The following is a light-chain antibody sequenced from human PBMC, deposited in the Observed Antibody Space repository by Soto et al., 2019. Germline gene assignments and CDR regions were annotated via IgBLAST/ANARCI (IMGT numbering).Light chain of an antibody. CDR1: SSDIGPYDY. V-gene: IGLV2-14*01. CDR3: SSYTSTTTLVI. CDR2: DVT. Sequence: QSALTQPASVSGSPGQSVTISCIGTSSDIGPYDYVSWYQQHPGKAPKLMIYDVTNRPSGVSDRFSAAKSGNTASPTISGPQDEDEALDYCSSYTSTTTLVIFGGGTKLTVL. J-gene: IGLJ2*01.